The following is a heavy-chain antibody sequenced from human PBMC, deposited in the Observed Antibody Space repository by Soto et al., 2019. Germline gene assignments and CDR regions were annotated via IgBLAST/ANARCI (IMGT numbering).Heavy chain of an antibody. CDR3: ARGIAAAGYLPNWFDP. J-gene: IGHJ5*02. D-gene: IGHD6-13*01. V-gene: IGHV4-61*01. CDR1: GGSVSSGSYY. CDR2: IYYSGST. Sequence: PSETLSLTCTVSGGSVSSGSYYWSWIRQPPGKGLEWIGYIYYSGSTNYNPSLKSRVTISVDTSKNQFSLKLSSVTAADTAVYYCARGIAAAGYLPNWFDPWGQGTLVTVSS.